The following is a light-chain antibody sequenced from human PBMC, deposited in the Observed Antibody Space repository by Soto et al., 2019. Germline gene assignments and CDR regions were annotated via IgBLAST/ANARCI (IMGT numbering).Light chain of an antibody. CDR2: DAS. J-gene: IGKJ4*01. CDR3: QQRSSWPGIT. CDR1: QSVRNY. Sequence: EIVLTQSPATLSLSPGEGATLSCRASQSVRNYLAWYQKKPGQAPRLLIYDASNRATGIPARFSGSGSGTDFTLTISSLEPEDFAVYYCQQRSSWPGITFGGWTRVE. V-gene: IGKV3-11*01.